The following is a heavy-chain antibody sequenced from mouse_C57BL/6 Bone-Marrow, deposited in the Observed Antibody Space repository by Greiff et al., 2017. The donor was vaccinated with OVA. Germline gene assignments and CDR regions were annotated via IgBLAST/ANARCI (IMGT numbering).Heavy chain of an antibody. Sequence: QVQLQQSGAELVKPGASVKLSCKASGYTFTSYWMQWVKQRPGQGLEWIGEIDPSDSYTNYNQKFKGKATLTVDTSSSTAYMHLSSLTSEDSAVYYCARRYYGSSYHYAMDYWGQGTSVTVSS. CDR2: IDPSDSYT. D-gene: IGHD1-1*01. V-gene: IGHV1-50*01. CDR3: ARRYYGSSYHYAMDY. CDR1: GYTFTSYW. J-gene: IGHJ4*01.